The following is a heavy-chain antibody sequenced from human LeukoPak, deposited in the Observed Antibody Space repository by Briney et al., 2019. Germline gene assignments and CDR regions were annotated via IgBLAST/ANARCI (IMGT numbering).Heavy chain of an antibody. CDR3: ARLIGWSRFDP. CDR2: IWYDGSKQ. J-gene: IGHJ5*02. D-gene: IGHD6-19*01. CDR1: GFTFSSYG. Sequence: GGSLRLTCAASGFTFSSYGMHWVRQAPGKGLEWVALIWYDGSKQYYADSVKGRFAISRDNSKNTLHLQMNSLRAEDTAVFYCARLIGWSRFDPWGQGALVTVSS. V-gene: IGHV3-33*01.